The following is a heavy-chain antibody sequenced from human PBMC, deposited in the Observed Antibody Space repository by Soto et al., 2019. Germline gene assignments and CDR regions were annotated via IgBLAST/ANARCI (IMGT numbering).Heavy chain of an antibody. J-gene: IGHJ4*02. D-gene: IGHD6-19*01. V-gene: IGHV1-3*01. Sequence: ASLKVSCKASGYTFTGYAMHWVRQAPGQRLEWMGWINAGNGNTKYSQKFQGRVTITRDTSASTAYMELSSLRSEDTAVYYCARAVAVPADFDYWGPGALVTVFS. CDR2: INAGNGNT. CDR1: GYTFTGYA. CDR3: ARAVAVPADFDY.